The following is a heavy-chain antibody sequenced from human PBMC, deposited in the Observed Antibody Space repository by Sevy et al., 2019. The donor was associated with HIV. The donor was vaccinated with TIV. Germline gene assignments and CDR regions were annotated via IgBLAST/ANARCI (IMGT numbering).Heavy chain of an antibody. Sequence: ASVKVSCQASGYTFDNYDINWVRQATGQGLEWMGWMNPNSGNTGYAEKFQGRATMSRVSSIRTAYMELNGLTSEDTAVYYCTRGLSFTYAKRGDWLNWYFDVWGRGTLVTDSS. V-gene: IGHV1-8*01. D-gene: IGHD2-21*02. CDR2: MNPNSGNT. CDR3: TRGLSFTYAKRGDWLNWYFDV. J-gene: IGHJ2*01. CDR1: GYTFDNYD.